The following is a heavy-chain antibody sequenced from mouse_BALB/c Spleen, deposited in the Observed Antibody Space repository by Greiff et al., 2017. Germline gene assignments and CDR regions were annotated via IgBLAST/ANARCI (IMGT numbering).Heavy chain of an antibody. CDR1: GFSLTSYD. CDR2: IWTGGGT. CDR3: VREEGNSYYAMDY. J-gene: IGHJ4*01. D-gene: IGHD2-1*01. V-gene: IGHV2-9-2*01. Sequence: QVQLQQSGPGLVAPSQSLSITCTVSGFSLTSYDISWIRQPPGKGLEWLGVIWTGGGTNYNSAFMSRLSISKDNSKSQVFLKMNSLQTDDTAIYYCVREEGNSYYAMDYWGQGTSVTVSS.